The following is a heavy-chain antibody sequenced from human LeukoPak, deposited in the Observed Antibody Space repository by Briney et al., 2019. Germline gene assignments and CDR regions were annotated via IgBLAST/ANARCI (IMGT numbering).Heavy chain of an antibody. J-gene: IGHJ4*02. D-gene: IGHD1-14*01. V-gene: IGHV3-33*01. CDR2: IWFDGSNK. CDR1: VLTFSNYG. CDR3: ARASGPFDY. Sequence: PGGSLRLSCAASVLTFSNYGMHWVRQAPGKGLDGVAVIWFDGSNKYYADSVMGRFTITRDNSKDTLYLQMSSLRVEDTALYYCARASGPFDYWGQGTLVTVSS.